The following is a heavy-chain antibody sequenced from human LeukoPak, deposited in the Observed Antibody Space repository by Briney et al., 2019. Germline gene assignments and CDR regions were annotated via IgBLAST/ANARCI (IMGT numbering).Heavy chain of an antibody. V-gene: IGHV1-18*04. CDR3: ARSALKYYSSGSYS. CDR2: ISTKNDKT. Sequence: ASVKVSCKASGYSFGNYGFSWMRQAPGQGLEWMGWISTKNDKTNYAPKFQDRVTMTTDTSTSTAYMELRNLRSDDTAVYYCARSALKYYSSGSYSWGQGTLVTVSS. CDR1: GYSFGNYG. D-gene: IGHD3-10*01. J-gene: IGHJ5*02.